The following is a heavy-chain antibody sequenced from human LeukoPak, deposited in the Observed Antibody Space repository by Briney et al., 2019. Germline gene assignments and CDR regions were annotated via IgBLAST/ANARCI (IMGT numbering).Heavy chain of an antibody. CDR1: GGSISSYY. CDR3: ARLSTTAPMGPNWYFDL. D-gene: IGHD4-17*01. CDR2: IYYSEST. Sequence: SETLSLTCTVSGGSISSYYWGWIRQPPGKGLEWIGSIYYSESTYYNPSLKSRVTISVDTSKNQFSLKLSSVTAADTAVYYCARLSTTAPMGPNWYFDLWGRGTLVTVSS. J-gene: IGHJ2*01. V-gene: IGHV4-39*01.